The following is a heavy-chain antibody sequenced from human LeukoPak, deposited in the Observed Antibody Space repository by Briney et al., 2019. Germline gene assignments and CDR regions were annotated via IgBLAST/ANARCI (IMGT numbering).Heavy chain of an antibody. CDR3: ARDPCGGDCHPKYYFDY. CDR1: GYTFTSYY. V-gene: IGHV1-46*01. CDR2: INPSGGST. J-gene: IGHJ4*02. Sequence: GASVKVSCKASGYTFTSYYMHWVRQAPGQGLEWMGIINPSGGSTSYAQKFQGRVTMTRDMSTSTVYMELSSLRSEDTAVYYCARDPCGGDCHPKYYFDYWGQGTLVTVSS. D-gene: IGHD2-21*02.